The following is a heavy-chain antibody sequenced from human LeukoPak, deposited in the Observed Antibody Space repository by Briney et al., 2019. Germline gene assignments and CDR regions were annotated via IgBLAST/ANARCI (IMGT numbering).Heavy chain of an antibody. CDR3: AKASIFGVAYNYDAFDI. CDR1: GFTFSSYA. Sequence: PGGSLRLSCAASGFTFSSYAMSWVRQAPGKGLEWVSAISGSGGSTYYADSVKGRFTISRDNSKNTLYLQMNSLRAEDTAVYYCAKASIFGVAYNYDAFDIWGQGTMVTVSS. V-gene: IGHV3-23*01. D-gene: IGHD3-3*01. CDR2: ISGSGGST. J-gene: IGHJ3*02.